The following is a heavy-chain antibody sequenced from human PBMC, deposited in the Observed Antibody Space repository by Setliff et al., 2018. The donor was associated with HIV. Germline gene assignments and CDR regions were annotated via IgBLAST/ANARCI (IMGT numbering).Heavy chain of an antibody. CDR3: AKEEGRWGSSLYHHVMDV. J-gene: IGHJ6*03. CDR1: GFHFSSHA. CDR2: VTSDGHTK. V-gene: IGHV3-30*18. Sequence: PGESLTISCAASGFHFSSHAIHWVRQAPGKGLEWVALVTSDGHTKFYGDSVKGRFTVSRDNYRNRVYLQMTSLRVDDTAVFYCAKEEGRWGSSLYHHVMDVWGKGTTVTVSS. D-gene: IGHD3-16*01.